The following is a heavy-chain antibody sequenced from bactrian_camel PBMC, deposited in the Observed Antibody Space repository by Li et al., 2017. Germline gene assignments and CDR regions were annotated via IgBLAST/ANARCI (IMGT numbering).Heavy chain of an antibody. CDR1: GSGYVSGTYC. J-gene: IGHJ6*01. CDR3: AATSRYGGSWYGVCGNFGY. V-gene: IGHV3S1*01. Sequence: VQLVESGGGSSQSGGSLRISCTASGSGYVSGTYCLGWFRQVPGKEREGVAAIAPSTGSTYYDDSVKGRFTVSHVDANNTLHLQMNSLKPEDTAVYYCAATSRYGGSWYGVCGNFGYWGQGTQVTVS. D-gene: IGHD6*01. CDR2: IAPSTGST.